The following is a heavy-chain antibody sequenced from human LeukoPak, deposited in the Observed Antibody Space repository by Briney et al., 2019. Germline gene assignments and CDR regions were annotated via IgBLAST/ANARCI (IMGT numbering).Heavy chain of an antibody. J-gene: IGHJ5*02. CDR1: GGSISSYY. CDR3: ARDLISEYSRSHSHFDP. D-gene: IGHD5-12*01. CDR2: IYTSGST. V-gene: IGHV4-4*07. Sequence: SETLSLTCTVSGGSISSYYWSWIRQPAGKGLEWIGRIYTSGSTNYNPSLKSRVTMSVDTSKNQFSLDLSSVTAADTAVYYCARDLISEYSRSHSHFDPWGQGTLVTVSS.